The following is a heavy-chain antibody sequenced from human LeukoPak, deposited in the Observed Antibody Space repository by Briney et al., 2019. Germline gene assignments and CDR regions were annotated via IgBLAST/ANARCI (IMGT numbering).Heavy chain of an antibody. CDR2: INHSGST. Sequence: PSETLSLTCAVYGGSLSGYYWSWIRQPPGKGLEWIGEINHSGSTNYNPSPKSRVTISVDTSKNQFSLKLSSVTAADTAVYYCARADFSTGYSSGARRIDYWGQGTLVTVSS. J-gene: IGHJ4*02. CDR1: GGSLSGYY. D-gene: IGHD6-19*01. CDR3: ARADFSTGYSSGARRIDY. V-gene: IGHV4-34*01.